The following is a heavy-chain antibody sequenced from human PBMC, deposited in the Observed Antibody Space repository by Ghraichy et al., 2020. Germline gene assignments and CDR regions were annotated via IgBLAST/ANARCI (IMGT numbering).Heavy chain of an antibody. J-gene: IGHJ6*02. CDR3: AKDLNPDTHYYGSGDYYYGMDV. CDR2: ISGTGDST. V-gene: IGHV3-23*01. D-gene: IGHD3-10*01. Sequence: GGSLRLSCGASGFTFSSYAMNWVRQAPGQGLEWVSVISGTGDSTYYTDSVKGRLTISRDNSKSTLYLQMNSLRAEDTAVYYCAKDLNPDTHYYGSGDYYYGMDVWGQGTTVTVSS. CDR1: GFTFSSYA.